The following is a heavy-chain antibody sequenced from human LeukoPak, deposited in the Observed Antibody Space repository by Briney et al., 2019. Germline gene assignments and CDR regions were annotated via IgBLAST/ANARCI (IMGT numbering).Heavy chain of an antibody. CDR3: ARGGQQLVSAYYYYYMDV. D-gene: IGHD6-13*01. CDR2: INPNSGGT. CDR1: GYTFTGYY. Sequence: VASVKVSCKASGYTFTGYYMHWVRQAPGQGLEWMGWINPNSGGTNYAQKFQGRVTMTRDTSISTAYMELSRLRSDDTAVYYCARGGQQLVSAYYYYYMDVWGKGTTVTVSS. J-gene: IGHJ6*03. V-gene: IGHV1-2*02.